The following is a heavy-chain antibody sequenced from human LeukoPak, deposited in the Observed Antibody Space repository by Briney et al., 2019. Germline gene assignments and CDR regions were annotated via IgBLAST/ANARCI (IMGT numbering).Heavy chain of an antibody. D-gene: IGHD3-10*01. V-gene: IGHV4-34*01. CDR2: FSHSGFP. CDR1: GGSFSGYS. J-gene: IGHJ4*02. Sequence: SETLSLTCAIYGGSFSGYSWTWIRQPPGKGLEWIGEFSHSGFPVYNPSLGGRVTISIDASKNQFSLKLNSVTAADTAVYYCARPRRLYGSGPTLVWGPGTLVTVSS. CDR3: ARPRRLYGSGPTLV.